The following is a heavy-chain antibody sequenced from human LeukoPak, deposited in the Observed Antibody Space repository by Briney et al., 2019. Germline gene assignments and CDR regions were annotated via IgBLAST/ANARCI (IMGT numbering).Heavy chain of an antibody. J-gene: IGHJ4*02. V-gene: IGHV3-30*04. CDR1: GFTFSSYD. CDR2: ISYDGSNK. CDR3: ARDLGYFDY. Sequence: GGSLRLSCAASGFTFSSYDMHCVRQAQGKGLEWVAVISYDGSNKYYADSVKGRFTISRDNSKNTLYLQMNSLRAEDTAVYYCARDLGYFDYWGQGTLVTVSS.